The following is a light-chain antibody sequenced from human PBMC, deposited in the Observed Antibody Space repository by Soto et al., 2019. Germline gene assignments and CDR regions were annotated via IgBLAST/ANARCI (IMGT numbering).Light chain of an antibody. J-gene: IGLJ3*02. CDR2: TND. CDR3: AAWDDSLNGPV. V-gene: IGLV1-44*01. CDR1: STNIGSNA. Sequence: QSVLTQPPSASGTPGQRVTISCSGSSTNIGSNAVNWYQQLPGTAPKLLMYTNDQRPSGVPDRFSGSRSGISASLAISGLQSEDEADYYCAAWDDSLNGPVFGGGTKLTVL.